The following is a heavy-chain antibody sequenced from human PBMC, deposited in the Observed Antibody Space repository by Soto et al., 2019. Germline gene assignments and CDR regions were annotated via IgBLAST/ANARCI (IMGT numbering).Heavy chain of an antibody. D-gene: IGHD6-6*01. CDR3: ARSIAARLNWFDP. V-gene: IGHV3-48*04. Sequence: GGSLRLSCAASGFTFSSYSMSWVRQAPGKGLEWVADISGSGGRTYYADSVKGRFTISRDNAKNSLYLQMNSLRAEDTAVYYCARSIAARLNWFDPWGQGTLVTVSS. CDR1: GFTFSSYS. CDR2: ISGSGGRT. J-gene: IGHJ5*02.